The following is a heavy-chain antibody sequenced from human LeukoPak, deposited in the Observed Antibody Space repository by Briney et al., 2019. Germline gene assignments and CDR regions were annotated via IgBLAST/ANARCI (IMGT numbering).Heavy chain of an antibody. CDR2: ISGSGGST. Sequence: GGSLRLSCAASGFSFSSYAMNWVRQGPGKGLEWVSDISGSGGSTYYADSVKGRFTISRDNSKNTLYLQMNSLRAEDTAVYYCAKFDGDYGDFFDYWGQGTLVTVSS. CDR3: AKFDGDYGDFFDY. D-gene: IGHD4-17*01. CDR1: GFSFSSYA. J-gene: IGHJ4*02. V-gene: IGHV3-23*01.